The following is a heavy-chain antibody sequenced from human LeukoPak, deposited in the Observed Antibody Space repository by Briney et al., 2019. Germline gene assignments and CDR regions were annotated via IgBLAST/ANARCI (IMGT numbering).Heavy chain of an antibody. Sequence: SGGSLRLSCAASGFTVSSNHMSWVRQAPGKGLEGVSVIYSGGSTDYADSVKGRFTISRDNSKNTLYLQMNSLRAEDTAVYYCARGPAGYNWGQGTLVTFSS. J-gene: IGHJ4*02. D-gene: IGHD1-1*01. CDR1: GFTVSSNH. CDR3: ARGPAGYN. CDR2: IYSGGST. V-gene: IGHV3-53*01.